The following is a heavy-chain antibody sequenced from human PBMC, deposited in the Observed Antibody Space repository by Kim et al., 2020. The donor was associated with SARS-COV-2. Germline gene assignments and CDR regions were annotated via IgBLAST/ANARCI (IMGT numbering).Heavy chain of an antibody. CDR3: VKDRYSGRDDYVYFYFGMDV. J-gene: IGHJ6*02. CDR2: ISGSGGTT. Sequence: GGSLRLSCAVSGFTFSSYGMNWVRQAPGKGLEWFSAISGSGGTTFYADSVKGRVTISRDNFKNILYMQMNSLRADDTAAYYCVKDRYSGRDDYVYFYFGMDVWGRGTTVIVSS. V-gene: IGHV3-23*01. CDR1: GFTFSSYG. D-gene: IGHD3-16*01.